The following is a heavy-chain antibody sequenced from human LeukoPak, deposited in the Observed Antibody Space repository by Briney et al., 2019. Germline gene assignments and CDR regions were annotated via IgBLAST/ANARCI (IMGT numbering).Heavy chain of an antibody. J-gene: IGHJ4*02. CDR3: ARGEDYDFWSGYYYYFDY. CDR2: ISGNGTTK. V-gene: IGHV3-11*04. Sequence: GGSLRLSCAASGFTFSDHYMHWIRQAPGKGLEWVSYISGNGTTKYYADSVKGRFTISRDNAKNSLYLQMNSLRAEDTAVYYCARGEDYDFWSGYYYYFDYWGQGTLVTVSS. D-gene: IGHD3-3*01. CDR1: GFTFSDHY.